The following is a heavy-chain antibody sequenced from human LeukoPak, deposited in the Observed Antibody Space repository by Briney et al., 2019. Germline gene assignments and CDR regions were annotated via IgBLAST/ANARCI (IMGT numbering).Heavy chain of an antibody. CDR1: GGSISSHY. V-gene: IGHV4-59*11. CDR2: LYGSGST. Sequence: PSETLSLTCTVSGGSISSHYWGWLRQPPGKGLEWIGYLYGSGSTKANPSLESRVTMSADTSKNQFFLRLSSVTAADTAVYYCATIKRGDIFGYFDFWGQGILVAVSS. J-gene: IGHJ4*02. D-gene: IGHD5-18*01. CDR3: ATIKRGDIFGYFDF.